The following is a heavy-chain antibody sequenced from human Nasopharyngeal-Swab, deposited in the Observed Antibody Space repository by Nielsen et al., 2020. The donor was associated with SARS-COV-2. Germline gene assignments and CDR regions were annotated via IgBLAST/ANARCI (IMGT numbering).Heavy chain of an antibody. Sequence: VRQMPGKGLEWVAVISYDGSNKYYADSVKGRLTISRDNSKNTLYLQMNSLRAEDTAVYYCAKDLVRTAMVLPVGRFDYWGQGTLVTVSS. CDR3: AKDLVRTAMVLPVGRFDY. D-gene: IGHD5-18*01. J-gene: IGHJ4*02. V-gene: IGHV3-30*18. CDR2: ISYDGSNK.